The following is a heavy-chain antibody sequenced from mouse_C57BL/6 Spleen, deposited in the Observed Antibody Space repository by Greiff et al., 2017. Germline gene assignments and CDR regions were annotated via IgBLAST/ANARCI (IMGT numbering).Heavy chain of an antibody. CDR2: IWSGGST. CDR1: GFSLTSYG. D-gene: IGHD2-1*01. CDR3: ALWYPYAMDY. J-gene: IGHJ4*01. Sequence: VQLQQSGPGLVQPSQSLSITCTVSGFSLTSYGVHWVRQSPGKGLEWLGVIWSGGSTDYNAAFISRLSISKDNSKSQVFFKMNSLQADDTAIYYCALWYPYAMDYWGQGTSVTVSS. V-gene: IGHV2-2*01.